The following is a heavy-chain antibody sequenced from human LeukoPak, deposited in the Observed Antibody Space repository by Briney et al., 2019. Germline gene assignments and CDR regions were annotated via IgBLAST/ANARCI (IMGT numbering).Heavy chain of an antibody. Sequence: GGSLRLSCTASGFTFSSYSMNWVRQAPGRGLEWVSYISGSSSTIYYADSVKGRFTISRDNAKNSLYLQMNSLRVEDSGVYYCARVKNGVPNPWGRGTLVTVSS. CDR3: ARVKNGVPNP. J-gene: IGHJ5*02. CDR2: ISGSSSTI. CDR1: GFTFSSYS. D-gene: IGHD2-8*01. V-gene: IGHV3-48*01.